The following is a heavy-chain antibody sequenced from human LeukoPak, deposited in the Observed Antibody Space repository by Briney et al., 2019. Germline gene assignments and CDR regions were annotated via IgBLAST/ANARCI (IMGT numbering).Heavy chain of an antibody. D-gene: IGHD6-19*01. CDR2: ISGSGGST. J-gene: IGHJ4*02. CDR3: AKDPTRPIAVAGTFDY. Sequence: GGSLRLSCAASGFTFSSYAMSWVRQAPGKGLEWVSAISGSGGSTYYADSVKGRFTISGDNSKNTLYLQMNSLRAEDTAVYYCAKDPTRPIAVAGTFDYWGQGTLVTVSS. V-gene: IGHV3-23*01. CDR1: GFTFSSYA.